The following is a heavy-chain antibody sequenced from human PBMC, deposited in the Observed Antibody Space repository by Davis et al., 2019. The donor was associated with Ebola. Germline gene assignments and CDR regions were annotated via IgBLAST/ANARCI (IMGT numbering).Heavy chain of an antibody. CDR1: GFTFSSYA. Sequence: PGGSLRLSCAASGFTFSSYAMHWVRQAPGKGLEWVAVISYDGSNKYYADSVKGRFTISRDNSKNTLYLQMNSLRAEDTAVYYCAKVGFDTVGATRGAFDIWGQGTMVTVSS. J-gene: IGHJ3*02. CDR3: AKVGFDTVGATRGAFDI. V-gene: IGHV3-30-3*01. CDR2: ISYDGSNK. D-gene: IGHD1-26*01.